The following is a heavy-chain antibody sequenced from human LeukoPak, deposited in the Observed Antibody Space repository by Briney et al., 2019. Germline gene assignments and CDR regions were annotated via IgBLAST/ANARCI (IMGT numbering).Heavy chain of an antibody. CDR1: GFTFSSYS. CDR3: ARDHIRDGSGRGEVYNWFDP. CDR2: ISSSSSYI. D-gene: IGHD6-19*01. V-gene: IGHV3-21*01. Sequence: GGPLRLSCAASGFTFSSYSMNWVRQAPGKGLEWVSSISSSSSYIYYADSVKGRFTISRDNAKNSLYLQMNSLRAEDTAVYYCARDHIRDGSGRGEVYNWFDPWGQGTLVTVSS. J-gene: IGHJ5*02.